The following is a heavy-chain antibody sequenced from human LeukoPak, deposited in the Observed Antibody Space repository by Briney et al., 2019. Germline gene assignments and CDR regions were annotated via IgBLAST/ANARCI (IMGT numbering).Heavy chain of an antibody. J-gene: IGHJ5*02. CDR1: GFIFSTYG. CDR3: AKDYSKTSYYGSGTYYRPNWFDP. Sequence: GGSLRLSCAASGFIFSTYGMHWVRQAPGKGLEWVAFIRSDGSNKYYADSVKGRFTISRDNSKNTLYLQMNSLRPEDTAVYYCAKDYSKTSYYGSGTYYRPNWFDPWGQGTLVIVSS. D-gene: IGHD3-10*01. CDR2: IRSDGSNK. V-gene: IGHV3-30*02.